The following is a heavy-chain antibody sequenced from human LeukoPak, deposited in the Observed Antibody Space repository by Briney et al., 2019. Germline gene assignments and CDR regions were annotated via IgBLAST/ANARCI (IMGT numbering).Heavy chain of an antibody. CDR1: GGSVSSGTYY. Sequence: SETLSLTCTVSGGSVSSGTYYWRWIRQPPGKGLEWIGYIDYIGNTNYNPSLKSRVTISVGTSKNQFSLKLTSVTAADTAVYYCARTVLAAASVFDYWGQGTLVTVS. CDR2: IDYIGNT. CDR3: ARTVLAAASVFDY. V-gene: IGHV4-61*01. D-gene: IGHD6-25*01. J-gene: IGHJ4*02.